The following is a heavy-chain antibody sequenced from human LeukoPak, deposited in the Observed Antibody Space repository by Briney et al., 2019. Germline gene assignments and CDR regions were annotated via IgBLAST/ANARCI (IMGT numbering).Heavy chain of an antibody. CDR2: TYYRSEWYS. J-gene: IGHJ3*01. V-gene: IGHV6-1*01. CDR1: GDSVSNKRAT. CDR3: ARVPTLGAFDL. Sequence: SQTLSLTCAISGDSVSNKRATWIWIRQSPSRGLEYLGRTYYRSEWYSEYAVSVTSRLTINPDTSKNQFSLHLNSVTPEDTAVYYCARVPTLGAFDLWGPGTMVTVSS.